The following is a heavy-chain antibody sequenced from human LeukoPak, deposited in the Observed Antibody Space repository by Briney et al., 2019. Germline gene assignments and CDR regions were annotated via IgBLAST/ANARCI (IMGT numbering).Heavy chain of an antibody. CDR1: GFTFSTSW. CDR3: ARDYYRYFSL. J-gene: IGHJ2*01. V-gene: IGHV3-7*01. Sequence: PGGSLRLSCAASGFTFSTSWMAWVRQASGKGLEWVANIKHDGSEKYFVDSVKGRFSISRDNAKNSLSLQMNSLRAEDTAVYYCARDYYRYFSLWGRGTLVTVSS. CDR2: IKHDGSEK.